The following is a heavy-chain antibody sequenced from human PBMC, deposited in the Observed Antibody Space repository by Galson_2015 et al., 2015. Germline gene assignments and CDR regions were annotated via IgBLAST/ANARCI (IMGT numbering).Heavy chain of an antibody. CDR2: ISRSAGTI. D-gene: IGHD3/OR15-3a*01. J-gene: IGHJ4*02. CDR1: GFSFRTYR. CDR3: AREDRDGTGPDY. Sequence: SLRLSCAASGFSFRTYRMVWVRQAPGKGLEWVSYISRSAGTISYADSVKGRFTISRDNAKNSLYLHMNSLRDEDTAVYYCAREDRDGTGPDYWGQGTLVTVSS. V-gene: IGHV3-48*02.